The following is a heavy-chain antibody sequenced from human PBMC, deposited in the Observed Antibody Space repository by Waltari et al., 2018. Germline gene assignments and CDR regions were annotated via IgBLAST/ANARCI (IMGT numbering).Heavy chain of an antibody. J-gene: IGHJ3*01. Sequence: QVQLVESVGGVVRPGRSLRLSCAASGFTSSSYGMPWVRQAPGKGLEWVAVIWYDGSNKYYAASVKGRFTISRDNSKNTLYLQMNSLRAEDTAVYYCAKDERSSTSQAYSFDVWGQGTMVTVSS. CDR1: GFTSSSYG. V-gene: IGHV3-33*06. CDR3: AKDERSSTSQAYSFDV. D-gene: IGHD5-18*01. CDR2: IWYDGSNK.